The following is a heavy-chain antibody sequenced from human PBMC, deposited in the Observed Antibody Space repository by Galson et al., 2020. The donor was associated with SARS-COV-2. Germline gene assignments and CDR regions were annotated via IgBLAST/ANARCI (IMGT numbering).Heavy chain of an antibody. CDR2: ISYDGSDK. CDR1: GFTFRIYA. D-gene: IGHD2-2*01. Sequence: QLGESLKISCAASGFTFRIYAMHWVRQAPGKGLEWVALISYDGSDKYYADSVRGRFTISRDQSKNTVYLQMNSLRPDDTALYYCARRLVIASATIDYWGQGTRVTVSS. J-gene: IGHJ4*02. CDR3: ARRLVIASATIDY. V-gene: IGHV3-30*04.